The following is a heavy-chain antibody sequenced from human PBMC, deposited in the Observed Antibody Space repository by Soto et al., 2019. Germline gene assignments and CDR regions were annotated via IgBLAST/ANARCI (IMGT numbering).Heavy chain of an antibody. J-gene: IGHJ4*02. CDR2: INGEGSST. CDR3: ASSGTYSGGFH. Sequence: EVQLVESGGGLVQPGGSLRLSCAASGFTFRSYWMHWVRQAPGKGLVWVSLINGEGSSTNYADSVMGRFTISRDNTKNSLYLQMNSLRAEDTAVYYCASSGTYSGGFHWGQGTLVTVSS. CDR1: GFTFRSYW. D-gene: IGHD1-26*01. V-gene: IGHV3-74*01.